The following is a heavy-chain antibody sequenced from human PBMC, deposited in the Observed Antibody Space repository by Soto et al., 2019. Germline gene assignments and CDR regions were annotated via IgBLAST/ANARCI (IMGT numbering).Heavy chain of an antibody. CDR3: GRVALNGLGNH. CDR2: MIPVFGKP. D-gene: IGHD2-8*01. J-gene: IGHJ5*02. V-gene: IGHV1-69*01. CDR1: GDTFTANA. Sequence: QMQLVQSGAELKKPGSSVKVSCKVSGDTFTANALTWVRQAPGQGLEWIGGMIPVFGKPSYAQNFQGRVTITADRSTTDESTSTAYMELSSLRFEDTVVYYCGRVALNGLGNHWGQGTLVTVSS.